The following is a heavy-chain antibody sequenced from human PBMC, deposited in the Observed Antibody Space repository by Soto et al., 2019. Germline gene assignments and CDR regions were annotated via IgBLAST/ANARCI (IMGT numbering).Heavy chain of an antibody. CDR1: GGSITNFY. CDR2: LFISGRT. J-gene: IGHJ5*02. CDR3: ARSPGLGNWFDP. D-gene: IGHD6-19*01. V-gene: IGHV4-59*01. Sequence: QVHLKESGPGLVKPSETLSLTCNVSGGSITNFYWSWIRQPPGKGLEWLVWLFISGRTNNNPSLSCRVTMSVDTSKNDFSLRLTSVTAADTAVYLCARSPGLGNWFDPWGQGTLVTVSS.